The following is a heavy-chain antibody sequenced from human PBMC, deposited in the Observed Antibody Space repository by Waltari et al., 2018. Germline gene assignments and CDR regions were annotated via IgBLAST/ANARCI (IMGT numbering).Heavy chain of an antibody. CDR2: IYYSGST. V-gene: IGHV4-59*01. J-gene: IGHJ4*02. Sequence: QVQLQESGPGLVKPSETLSLTCTVSGGSISSYYWSGIRQPPRKGLEWIGYIYYSGSTNDNPSLKSLVTISVDTSKNQFSLKLSSVTAADTAVYYCARGSSRDYWGQGTLVTVSS. D-gene: IGHD6-13*01. CDR1: GGSISSYY. CDR3: ARGSSRDY.